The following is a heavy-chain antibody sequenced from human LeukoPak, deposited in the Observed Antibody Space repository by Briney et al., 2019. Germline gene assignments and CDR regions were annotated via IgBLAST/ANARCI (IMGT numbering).Heavy chain of an antibody. J-gene: IGHJ6*02. CDR3: ARLLIDDHYYYYGMDV. CDR2: IYYSGST. Sequence: ETLSLTCTVSGGSISSYYWSWIRQPPGKGLEWIGYIYYSGSTNYNPSLKSRVTISVDTSKNQFSLKLSSVTAADTAVYYCARLLIDDHYYYYGMDVWGQGTTVAVSS. V-gene: IGHV4-59*08. CDR1: GGSISSYY. D-gene: IGHD3-22*01.